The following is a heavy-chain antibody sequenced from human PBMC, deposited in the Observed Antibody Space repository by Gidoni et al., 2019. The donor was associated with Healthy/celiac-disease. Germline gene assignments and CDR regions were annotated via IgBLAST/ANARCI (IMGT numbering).Heavy chain of an antibody. J-gene: IGHJ5*02. D-gene: IGHD2-2*01. Sequence: QVQLQESGPGLVKPSQTLSLTCTVSGGSISSGGYYWSWIRQHPGKGLEWIGYIYYSGSTYSNPSLKSLVTISVDTSKNQFSLKLSSVTAADTAVYYCARAGGVPAAMNWFDPWGQGTLVTVSS. CDR1: GGSISSGGYY. CDR3: ARAGGVPAAMNWFDP. V-gene: IGHV4-31*01. CDR2: IYYSGST.